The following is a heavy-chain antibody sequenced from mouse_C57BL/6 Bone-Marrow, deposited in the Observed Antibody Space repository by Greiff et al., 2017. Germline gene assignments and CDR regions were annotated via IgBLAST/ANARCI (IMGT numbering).Heavy chain of an antibody. CDR1: GFTFSDYG. Sequence: EVQVVESGGGLVQPGGSLKLSCAASGFTFSDYGMAWVRQAPRKGPEWVAFISNLAYSIYYADTVTGRFTISSENAKNTLYLEMSSLRSEDTAMYYCARLGIYYYGSKDAMDYWGQGTSVTVSS. V-gene: IGHV5-15*01. D-gene: IGHD1-1*01. CDR3: ARLGIYYYGSKDAMDY. J-gene: IGHJ4*01. CDR2: ISNLAYSI.